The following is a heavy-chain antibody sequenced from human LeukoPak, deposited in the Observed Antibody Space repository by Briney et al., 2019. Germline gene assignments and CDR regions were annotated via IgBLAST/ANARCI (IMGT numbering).Heavy chain of an antibody. J-gene: IGHJ6*03. CDR3: ARGGYYTLEYYYYMEV. Sequence: PSETLSLTCTASGGSLTDGDYYWGWVRQSPGTGLHWLATTWRGASLNSRVTISLDTSQNQFSLELDSVTAADTAVYYCARGGYYTLEYYYYMEVWGKGTTVTVSS. D-gene: IGHD3-3*01. CDR1: GGSLTDGDYY. V-gene: IGHV4-61*08. CDR2: TWRG.